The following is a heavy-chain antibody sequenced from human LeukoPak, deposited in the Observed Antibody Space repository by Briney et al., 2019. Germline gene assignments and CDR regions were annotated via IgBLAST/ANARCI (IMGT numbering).Heavy chain of an antibody. Sequence: GGSLRLSCAASGFTFSSYATHWVRQAPGKGLEYVSAISSNGGSTYYANSVKGRFTISRDNSKNTLYLQMGSLRAEDMAVYYCSKATPPRDGSNPDYWGQGTLVTVSS. CDR2: ISSNGGST. CDR1: GFTFSSYA. CDR3: SKATPPRDGSNPDY. V-gene: IGHV3-64*01. D-gene: IGHD5-24*01. J-gene: IGHJ4*02.